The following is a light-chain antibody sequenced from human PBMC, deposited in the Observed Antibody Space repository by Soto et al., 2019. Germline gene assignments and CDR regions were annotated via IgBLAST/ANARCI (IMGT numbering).Light chain of an antibody. CDR3: QQYYSPPFT. Sequence: DIVMTQSPDSLAVSPGERATINCKSSQRVLHSSDNRNYLAWYQQKAGQTPRLLIYGASTRESGVPARFRGTVSGTDFTLTISSLQAEDVAVYYCQQYYSPPFTFGPGTKVEVK. J-gene: IGKJ3*01. V-gene: IGKV4-1*01. CDR2: GAS. CDR1: QRVLHSSDNRNY.